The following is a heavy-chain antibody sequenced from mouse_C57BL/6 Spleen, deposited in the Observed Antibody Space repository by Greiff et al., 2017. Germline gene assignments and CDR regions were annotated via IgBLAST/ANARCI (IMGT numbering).Heavy chain of an antibody. CDR3: ARWVYDSAWFAY. CDR1: GYAFSSSW. CDR2: IYPGDGDT. J-gene: IGHJ3*01. D-gene: IGHD2-4*01. Sequence: QVQLQQSGPELVKPGASVKISCKASGYAFSSSWMNWVKQRPGKGLEWIGRIYPGDGDTNYNGKFKGKATLTADKSSSTAYMQLSRLTSEDSAVYFCARWVYDSAWFAYWGQGTLVTVSA. V-gene: IGHV1-82*01.